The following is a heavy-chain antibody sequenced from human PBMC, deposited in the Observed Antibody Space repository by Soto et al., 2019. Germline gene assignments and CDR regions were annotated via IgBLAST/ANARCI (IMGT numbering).Heavy chain of an antibody. D-gene: IGHD6-19*01. Sequence: EASVKVSCKASGGTFSSYAISWVRQAPGQGLEWMGGIIPIFGTANYAQKFQGRVTITADESTSTAYMELSSLRSEDTAVYYCARGGSGWYFDYWGQGTLVTVSS. CDR1: GGTFSSYA. CDR3: ARGGSGWYFDY. J-gene: IGHJ4*02. CDR2: IIPIFGTA. V-gene: IGHV1-69*13.